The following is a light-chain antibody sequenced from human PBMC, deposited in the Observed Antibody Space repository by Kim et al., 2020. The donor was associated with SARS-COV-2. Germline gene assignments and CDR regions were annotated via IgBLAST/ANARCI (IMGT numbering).Light chain of an antibody. CDR1: QSISSY. V-gene: IGKV3-11*01. Sequence: EIVLTQSPDTLSLSPGERATLSCRASQSISSYLAWYQQKPGQSPRLLIYAASTRATDIPARFSGSGSGTDFSLTISSLEPGDFAVYYCQQRNSWPLTFGGGTKVDIK. J-gene: IGKJ4*01. CDR2: AAS. CDR3: QQRNSWPLT.